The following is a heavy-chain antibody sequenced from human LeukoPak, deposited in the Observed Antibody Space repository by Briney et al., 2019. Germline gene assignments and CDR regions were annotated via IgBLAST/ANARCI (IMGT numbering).Heavy chain of an antibody. CDR2: IYYSGST. V-gene: IGHV4-59*01. D-gene: IGHD2-15*01. Sequence: PSETLPLTCTVSGGSISSYYWSWIRQPPGKGLEWIGYIYYSGSTNYNPSLKSRVTISVDTSKNQFSLKLSSVTAADTAVYYCARAGYCSGGSCYVDYYYYGMDVWGQGTTVTVSS. CDR3: ARAGYCSGGSCYVDYYYYGMDV. CDR1: GGSISSYY. J-gene: IGHJ6*02.